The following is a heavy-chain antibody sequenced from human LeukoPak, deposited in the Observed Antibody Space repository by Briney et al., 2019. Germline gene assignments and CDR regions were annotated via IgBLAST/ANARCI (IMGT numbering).Heavy chain of an antibody. Sequence: PGMSLRLSCAASGFNFSSYAMHWVRQAPGKGLEWVAVISYDGDNKYYADSVKGRFTISRDNSKNTMYVQMNSLRPEDTAVYYCARGPRAAARTVLSYYYYMDVWGKGTTVTVSS. J-gene: IGHJ6*03. CDR3: ARGPRAAARTVLSYYYYMDV. V-gene: IGHV3-30*04. D-gene: IGHD6-13*01. CDR1: GFNFSSYA. CDR2: ISYDGDNK.